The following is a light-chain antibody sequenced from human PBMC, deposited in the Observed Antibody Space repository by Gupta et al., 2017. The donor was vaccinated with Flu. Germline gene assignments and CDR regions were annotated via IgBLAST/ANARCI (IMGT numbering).Light chain of an antibody. Sequence: SYVLTQLPAVSVAPGQTATITCGGDNIGSKSAHWYQQKPGQAPVLFVYDNRDRPSRIPERFSGSNSGNTATLSISRVEAGDEADYYCQVWGSRSGDQVFGGGTTLTVL. CDR1: NIGSKS. CDR2: DNR. J-gene: IGLJ3*02. V-gene: IGLV3-21*02. CDR3: QVWGSRSGDQV.